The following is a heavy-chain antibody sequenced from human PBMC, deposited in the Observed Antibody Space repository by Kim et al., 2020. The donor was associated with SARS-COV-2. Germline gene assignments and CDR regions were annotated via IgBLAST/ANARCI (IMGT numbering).Heavy chain of an antibody. CDR1: GFTFSSYG. D-gene: IGHD6-13*01. Sequence: GGSLRLSCAASGFTFSSYGMHWVRQAPGKGLEWVAVISYDGSNKYYADSVKGRFTISRDNSKNTLYLQMNSLRAEDTAVYYCAKDAHQFIAAAGLKIDY. CDR2: ISYDGSNK. CDR3: AKDAHQFIAAAGLKIDY. J-gene: IGHJ4*01. V-gene: IGHV3-30*18.